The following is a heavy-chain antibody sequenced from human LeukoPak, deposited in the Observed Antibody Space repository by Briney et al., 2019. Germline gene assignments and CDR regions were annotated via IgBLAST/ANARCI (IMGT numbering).Heavy chain of an antibody. CDR3: ARGIGSASRIDP. J-gene: IGHJ5*02. CDR1: GGSVSSANYY. CDR2: IYRSGSA. D-gene: IGHD2-15*01. V-gene: IGHV4-61*01. Sequence: SETLSLACTVSGGSVSSANYYWSWVRQTPGKGLEWIGYIYRSGSATYNPSLKTRVTILVDTSNNQFSLKLNSVTAADAAVYYCARGIGSASRIDPWGQGMQVTVTS.